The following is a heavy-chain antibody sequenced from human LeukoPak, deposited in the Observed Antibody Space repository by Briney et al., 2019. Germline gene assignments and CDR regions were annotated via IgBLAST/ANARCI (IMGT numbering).Heavy chain of an antibody. CDR3: ARDYVGDNWFDP. V-gene: IGHV1-2*02. Sequence: ASVKVSCKASGYTFTDYYMHWVRQAPGQGLEWMGWISPNSGGKNYAQKFQGRVTMTRDTSISTAYMELSRLRSDDTAVYYCARDYVGDNWFDPWGQGTLVTVSS. J-gene: IGHJ5*02. CDR2: ISPNSGGK. CDR1: GYTFTDYY. D-gene: IGHD3-16*01.